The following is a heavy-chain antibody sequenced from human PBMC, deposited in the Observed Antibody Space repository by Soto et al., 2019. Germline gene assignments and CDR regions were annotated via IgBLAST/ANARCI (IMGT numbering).Heavy chain of an antibody. J-gene: IGHJ4*02. D-gene: IGHD2-2*01. CDR3: AKDRPPPDQDIVVVPAAMFGGFDY. Sequence: GGSLRLSCAASGFNFRGYAMSWVRQAPEKGLKKVSAISGSGGSTYYADSVKGRFTISRDNSKNTLYLQMNSLRAEDTAVYYCAKDRPPPDQDIVVVPAAMFGGFDYWGQGTLVTVSS. V-gene: IGHV3-23*01. CDR1: GFNFRGYA. CDR2: ISGSGGST.